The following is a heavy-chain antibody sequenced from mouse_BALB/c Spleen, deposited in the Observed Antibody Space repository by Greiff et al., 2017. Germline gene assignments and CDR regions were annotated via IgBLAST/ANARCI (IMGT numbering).Heavy chain of an antibody. CDR1: GYSITSDYA. J-gene: IGHJ4*01. CDR3: ASEVRSYYAMDY. CDR2: ISYSGST. V-gene: IGHV3-2*02. D-gene: IGHD2-14*01. Sequence: VQLQQSGPGLVKPSQSLSLTCTVTGYSITSDYAWNWIRQFPGNKLEWMGYISYSGSTSYNPSLKSRISITRDTSKNQFFLQLNSVTTEDTATYYCASEVRSYYAMDYWGQGTSVTVSS.